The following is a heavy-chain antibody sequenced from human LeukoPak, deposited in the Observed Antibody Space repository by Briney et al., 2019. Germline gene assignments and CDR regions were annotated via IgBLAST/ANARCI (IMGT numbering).Heavy chain of an antibody. D-gene: IGHD1-1*01. J-gene: IGHJ4*02. Sequence: PSEALSLTCTVSGGSISSSSYYWGWIRQPPGKGLEWIGSIYYSGSTYYNPSLKSRVTISVDTSKNQFSLKLSSVTAADTAVYYCARDFNWNWGQGTLVTVSS. CDR2: IYYSGST. V-gene: IGHV4-39*07. CDR3: ARDFNWN. CDR1: GGSISSSSYY.